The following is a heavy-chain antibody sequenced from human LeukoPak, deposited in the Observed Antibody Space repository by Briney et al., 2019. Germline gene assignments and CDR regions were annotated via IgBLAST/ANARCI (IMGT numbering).Heavy chain of an antibody. CDR3: IWEEENY. CDR1: GFTFSTYS. V-gene: IGHV3-30*04. Sequence: PGGSLRLSCAASGFTFSTYSMHWVRQAPGTGLEWVAVVSYDGSNTHYADSVKGRFTISRDNSKNTLYLQMNSLRAEDTAVYYCIWEEENYWGQGTLVTVSS. CDR2: VSYDGSNT. J-gene: IGHJ4*02. D-gene: IGHD1-26*01.